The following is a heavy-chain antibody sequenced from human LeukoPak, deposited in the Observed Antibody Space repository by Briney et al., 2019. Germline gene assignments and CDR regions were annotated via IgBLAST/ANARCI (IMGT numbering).Heavy chain of an antibody. CDR1: GFTFSSYS. V-gene: IGHV3-21*01. CDR3: ARDSPYDFWSGLRWFDP. D-gene: IGHD3-3*01. J-gene: IGHJ5*02. CDR2: IRSSSSYI. Sequence: PGGSLRLSCAASGFTFSSYSMTWVRQAPGKGPEWVSSIRSSSSYIYYADSVKGRFTISRDNAKNSLYLRMNSLRAEDTAVYYCARDSPYDFWSGLRWFDPWGQGTLVTVSS.